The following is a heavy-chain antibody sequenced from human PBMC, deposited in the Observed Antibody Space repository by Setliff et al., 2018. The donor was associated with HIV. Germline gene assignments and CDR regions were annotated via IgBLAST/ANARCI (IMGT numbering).Heavy chain of an antibody. V-gene: IGHV1-18*01. CDR2: ISGFNGKI. CDR3: ARDLGGEHDYADPAYMDV. D-gene: IGHD4-17*01. Sequence: GASVKVSCKASGYTFSSYGISWVRQAPGQGLEWMGWISGFNGKINYAENFQGRVTLTTDSSASTAHMELWSLTSDDTAVYYCARDLGGEHDYADPAYMDVWG. CDR1: GYTFSSYG. J-gene: IGHJ6*03.